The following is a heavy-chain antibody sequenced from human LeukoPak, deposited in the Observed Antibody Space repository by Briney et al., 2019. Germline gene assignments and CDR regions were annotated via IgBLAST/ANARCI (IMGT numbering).Heavy chain of an antibody. J-gene: IGHJ5*02. CDR3: AREGSYGPKGDWFDP. CDR2: IYYSGST. D-gene: IGHD5-18*01. CDR1: GGSISSGDYY. Sequence: TSQTLSLTCTVSGGSISSGDYYWSWIRQPPGKGLEWIGYIYYSGSTYYNPSLKSRVTISVDTSKNQFSLKLSSVAAADTAVYYCAREGSYGPKGDWFDPWGQGTLVTVSS. V-gene: IGHV4-30-4*08.